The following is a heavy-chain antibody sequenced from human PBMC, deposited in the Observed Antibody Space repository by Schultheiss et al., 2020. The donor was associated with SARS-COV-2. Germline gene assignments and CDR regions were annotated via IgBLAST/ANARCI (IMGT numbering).Heavy chain of an antibody. CDR2: IYYSGST. CDR3: ARGGSGSYYNF. V-gene: IGHV4-39*01. D-gene: IGHD3-10*01. CDR1: GGSISGYY. Sequence: SETLSLTCTVSGGSISGYYWGWIRQPPGKGLEWIGSIYYSGSTNYNPSLKSRVTISVDTSKNQFSLKLSSVTAADTAVYYCARGGSGSYYNFWGQGTLVTVSS. J-gene: IGHJ4*02.